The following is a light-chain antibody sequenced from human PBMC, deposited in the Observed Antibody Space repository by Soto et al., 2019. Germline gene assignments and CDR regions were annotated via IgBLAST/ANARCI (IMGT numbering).Light chain of an antibody. V-gene: IGKV1-5*01. CDR1: QSISSW. Sequence: DIQMTQSPSTLSASVGDRVTITCRASQSISSWLAWYQQKPGKAPKLLIYDASSMESGVPSRFSGSGSGTEFTHTISSRQPDDFANYYCQQYNSYSGTFGQGTKVEIK. CDR3: QQYNSYSGT. CDR2: DAS. J-gene: IGKJ1*01.